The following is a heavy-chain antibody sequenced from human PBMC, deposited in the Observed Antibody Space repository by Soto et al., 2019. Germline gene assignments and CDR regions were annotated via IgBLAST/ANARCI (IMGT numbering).Heavy chain of an antibody. CDR2: IYYSGST. J-gene: IGHJ6*02. CDR1: GGSISSGGYY. CDR3: ARFEGYCSGGSCSHYDGMDV. D-gene: IGHD2-15*01. V-gene: IGHV4-31*03. Sequence: SETLSLSCTVSGGSISSGGYYWSWIRQHPGKGLEWIGYIYYSGSTYYNPPLKSRVTISVDTSKNQFSLKLSSVTAADTAVYYCARFEGYCSGGSCSHYDGMDVWGQGTTVTVSS.